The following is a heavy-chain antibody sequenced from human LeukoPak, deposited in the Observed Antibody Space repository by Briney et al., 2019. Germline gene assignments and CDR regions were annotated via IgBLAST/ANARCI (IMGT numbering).Heavy chain of an antibody. J-gene: IGHJ4*02. Sequence: GGSLRLSCAASGFPFSSYWMHWVRQAPGKGLVWVSRINSDVRSTSYADSVKGRFTISRDNAKNTLYLQMNSLRAEDTAVYYCARVKDSFNSHLDYWGQGTLVTVSS. D-gene: IGHD5-24*01. CDR1: GFPFSSYW. CDR3: ARVKDSFNSHLDY. CDR2: INSDVRST. V-gene: IGHV3-74*01.